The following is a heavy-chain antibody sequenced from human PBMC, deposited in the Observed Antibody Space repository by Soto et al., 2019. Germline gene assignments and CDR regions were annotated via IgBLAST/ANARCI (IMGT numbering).Heavy chain of an antibody. CDR3: ARVRMNLDAFDI. D-gene: IGHD2-15*01. Sequence: ASVKVSCKASGYTFTGYYMHWVRQAPGQGLEWMGWINPDSGGTNYAQKFQGRVTMTRDTSISTAYMELSRLRSDDTAVYYCARVRMNLDAFDIWGQGTMVTVSS. CDR1: GYTFTGYY. J-gene: IGHJ3*02. CDR2: INPDSGGT. V-gene: IGHV1-2*02.